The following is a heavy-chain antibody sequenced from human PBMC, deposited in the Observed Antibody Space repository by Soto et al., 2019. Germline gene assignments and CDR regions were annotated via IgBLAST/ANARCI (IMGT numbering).Heavy chain of an antibody. CDR2: ISYDGSNK. V-gene: IGHV3-30*18. CDR1: GFTFSSYG. D-gene: IGHD2-15*01. CDR3: AKLVGTVETAFDI. J-gene: IGHJ3*02. Sequence: QVQLVESGGGVVQPGRSLRLSCAASGFTFSSYGMHWVRQAPGKGLEWVAVISYDGSNKYYADSVKGRFTISRDNSKNTLYLQMNSLRAEDTAVYSCAKLVGTVETAFDIWGQGTMVTVSS.